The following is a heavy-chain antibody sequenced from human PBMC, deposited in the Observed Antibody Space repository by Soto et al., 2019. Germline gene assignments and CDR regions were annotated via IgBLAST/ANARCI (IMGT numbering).Heavy chain of an antibody. V-gene: IGHV3-48*02. D-gene: IGHD6-6*01. CDR3: ARDNRGYSSSSSFDY. CDR2: ISSSSSTI. J-gene: IGHJ4*02. Sequence: PGGSLRLSCAASGFTFSSYSMNWVRQAPGKGLEWVSYISSSSSTIYYADSVKGRFTISRDNAKNSLYLQMNSLRDEDTAVYYCARDNRGYSSSSSFDYWGQGTLVTVSS. CDR1: GFTFSSYS.